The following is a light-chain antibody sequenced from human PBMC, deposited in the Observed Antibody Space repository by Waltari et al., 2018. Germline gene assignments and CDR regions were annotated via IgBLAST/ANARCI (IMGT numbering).Light chain of an antibody. CDR3: SSYTSSNTWV. CDR2: DVS. Sequence: QSALTQPASVSGSPGQSITISCTGTSSDVGCYNYISWYQQHPGKAPKLMIYDVSERPSGVSNHFSGSKSGNTASLTISGLQAEDEADYYCSSYTSSNTWVFGGGTKLTVL. CDR1: SSDVGCYNY. V-gene: IGLV2-14*01. J-gene: IGLJ3*02.